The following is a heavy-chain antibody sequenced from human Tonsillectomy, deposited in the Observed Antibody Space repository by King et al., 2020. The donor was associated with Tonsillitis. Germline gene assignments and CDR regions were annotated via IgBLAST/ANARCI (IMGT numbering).Heavy chain of an antibody. J-gene: IGHJ6*02. CDR1: GFTFSSYA. D-gene: IGHD1-7*01. CDR2: ISYDGSNK. Sequence: VQLVESGGGVVQPGRSLRLSCAASGFTFSSYAMHWVRQAPGKGLEWVAVISYDGSNKYYADSVKGRFTISRDNSKNTLYLQMNSLRAEDTAVYYCAREGITGTTGGIYYYYGMDVWGQGTTVTVS. CDR3: AREGITGTTGGIYYYYGMDV. V-gene: IGHV3-30-3*01.